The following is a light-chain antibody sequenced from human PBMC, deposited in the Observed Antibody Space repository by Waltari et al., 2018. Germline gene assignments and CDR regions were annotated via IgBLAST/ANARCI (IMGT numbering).Light chain of an antibody. Sequence: DIVMTQSPDSLAVSLGERATINCKSSPSVFYSSNNKNYLAWYQQQPGQPPKLLIYWASTRVSGVPDRFIGSGSGTDFTLTISSLQAEDVAVYYCQQYYTTPFTFGPGTKVDIK. CDR2: WAS. J-gene: IGKJ3*01. CDR1: PSVFYSSNNKNY. V-gene: IGKV4-1*01. CDR3: QQYYTTPFT.